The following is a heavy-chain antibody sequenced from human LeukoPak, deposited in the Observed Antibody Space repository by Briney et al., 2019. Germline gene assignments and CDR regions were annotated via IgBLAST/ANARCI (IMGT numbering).Heavy chain of an antibody. D-gene: IGHD6-6*01. V-gene: IGHV4-31*03. Sequence: PSETLSLTGTVSGGSISSGGYYWSWIRQHPGKGLEWIGYIYYSGSTYYNPSLKSRVTISVDTSKNQFSLKLSSVTAADTAVYYCARDSSYHYFDYWGQGTLVTVSS. CDR2: IYYSGST. CDR1: GGSISSGGYY. CDR3: ARDSSYHYFDY. J-gene: IGHJ4*02.